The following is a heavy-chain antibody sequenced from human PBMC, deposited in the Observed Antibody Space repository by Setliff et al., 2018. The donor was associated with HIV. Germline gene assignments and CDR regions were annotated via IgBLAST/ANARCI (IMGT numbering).Heavy chain of an antibody. J-gene: IGHJ4*02. CDR2: IYYSGST. D-gene: IGHD3-22*01. Sequence: PSETLSLTCDVSSGSVNNYWWTWIRQPPGKGLEWIGYIYYSGSTYYNPSLKSRVTISVDTSKNQFSLMLSSVTAADTAVYYCARLGDYDNSGYSWFDYWGQGTLVTSPQ. V-gene: IGHV4-59*02. CDR1: SGSVNNYW. CDR3: ARLGDYDNSGYSWFDY.